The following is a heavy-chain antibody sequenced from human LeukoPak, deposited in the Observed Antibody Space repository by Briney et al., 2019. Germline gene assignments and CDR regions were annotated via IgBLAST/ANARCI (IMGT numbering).Heavy chain of an antibody. J-gene: IGHJ6*02. D-gene: IGHD3-10*01. V-gene: IGHV4-30-4*01. CDR1: GCSISSGDYY. CDR2: IYYGGST. Sequence: PSQTLSLTCTVSGCSISSGDYYWSWIRQPPGKGLEWIGYIYYGGSTYYNPSLKSRVTISVDTSKNQFSLKLSSVTAADTAVYYCARGPKIWFGDYYYGMDVWGQGTTVTVSS. CDR3: ARGPKIWFGDYYYGMDV.